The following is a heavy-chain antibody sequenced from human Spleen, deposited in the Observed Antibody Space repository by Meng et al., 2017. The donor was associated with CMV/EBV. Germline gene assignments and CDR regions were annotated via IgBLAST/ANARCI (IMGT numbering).Heavy chain of an antibody. Sequence: SETLSLTCTVSGGSVSSGSYYWSWIRQPPGKGLEWIGYIYHSGYTNYNPSLKSRVTISVDTSKNQFSLKLSSVTAADTAVYYCAREAITGTVDYWGQGTLVTVSS. J-gene: IGHJ4*02. V-gene: IGHV4-61*01. CDR3: AREAITGTVDY. D-gene: IGHD1-7*01. CDR2: IYHSGYT. CDR1: GGSVSSGSYY.